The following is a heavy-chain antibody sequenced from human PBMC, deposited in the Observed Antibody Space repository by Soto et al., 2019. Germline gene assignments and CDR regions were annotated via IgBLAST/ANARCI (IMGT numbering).Heavy chain of an antibody. D-gene: IGHD3-22*01. V-gene: IGHV4-4*07. J-gene: IGHJ5*02. Sequence: SETLSLTCTVSGGSIRNYYWSWIRQPAGKGLEWIGRVYSTGTTNYNPSLRSRVAMSVDTSKNQFSLRLDSVTAADTATYFCARDEYYDSNNWFEHWGLGTPVPVYS. CDR3: ARDEYYDSNNWFEH. CDR2: VYSTGTT. CDR1: GGSIRNYY.